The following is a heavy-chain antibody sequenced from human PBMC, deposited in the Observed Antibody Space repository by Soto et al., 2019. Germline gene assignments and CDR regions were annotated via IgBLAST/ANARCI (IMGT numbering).Heavy chain of an antibody. CDR3: ARDSKGGFVMEV. J-gene: IGHJ6*01. Sequence: SQTLSLTCAISGYSVSSNSAAWNWIIQSPSRGLEWLGRTYYRSKWYNDYAVSVKGRISINPDTSKNLFSLQLSSVTPEDTAVYYCARDSKGGFVMEVWGQGTTVIVSS. V-gene: IGHV6-1*01. CDR2: TYYRSKWYN. D-gene: IGHD3-16*01. CDR1: GYSVSSNSAA.